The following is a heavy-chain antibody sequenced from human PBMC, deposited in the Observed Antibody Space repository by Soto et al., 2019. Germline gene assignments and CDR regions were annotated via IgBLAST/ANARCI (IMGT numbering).Heavy chain of an antibody. Sequence: GGSLRLSCAASGFTFSSYAMHWVRQAPGKGLEWVAVISYDGSNKYYADSVKGRFTISRDNSKNTLYLQMNSLRAEDTAVYYCARDTTFAHYGYSSGWYSGYFDYWGQGTLVTVSS. CDR2: ISYDGSNK. V-gene: IGHV3-30-3*01. J-gene: IGHJ4*02. CDR3: ARDTTFAHYGYSSGWYSGYFDY. D-gene: IGHD6-19*01. CDR1: GFTFSSYA.